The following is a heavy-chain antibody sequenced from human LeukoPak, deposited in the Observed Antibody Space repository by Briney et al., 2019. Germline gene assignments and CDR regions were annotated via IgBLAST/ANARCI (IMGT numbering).Heavy chain of an antibody. CDR2: IYYSGST. D-gene: IGHD5-18*01. V-gene: IGHV4-61*01. Sequence: PSETLSLTCTVSVGSVSSGSYYWSWIRQPPGKGLEWIGYIYYSGSTNYNPSLKSRVTISVDTSKNQFSLKLSSVTAADTAVYYCARVSVDTAMVTDYWVQGTLVTVSS. J-gene: IGHJ4*02. CDR1: VGSVSSGSYY. CDR3: ARVSVDTAMVTDY.